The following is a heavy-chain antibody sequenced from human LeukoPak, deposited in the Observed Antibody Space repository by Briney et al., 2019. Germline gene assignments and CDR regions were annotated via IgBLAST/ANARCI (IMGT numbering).Heavy chain of an antibody. J-gene: IGHJ4*02. V-gene: IGHV3-66*01. CDR2: IHSGGTI. Sequence: GGSLRHSCAASGFTVSSNYMSWVRQAPGKGLEWVSVIHSGGTIYYADSVKGRFTISRDNSKDTLYLQMNSLRADDTAVYYCARDLIGGWPFDYWGQGTLVTVSS. D-gene: IGHD6-19*01. CDR1: GFTVSSNY. CDR3: ARDLIGGWPFDY.